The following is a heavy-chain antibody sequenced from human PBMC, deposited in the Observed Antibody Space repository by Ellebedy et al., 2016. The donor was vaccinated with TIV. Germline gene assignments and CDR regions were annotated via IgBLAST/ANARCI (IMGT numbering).Heavy chain of an antibody. J-gene: IGHJ4*02. CDR2: IKQDGSEK. CDR3: AKDNVAAALSASCDY. D-gene: IGHD6-13*01. CDR1: GFTFSSYW. V-gene: IGHV3-7*03. Sequence: GGSLRLXXAASGFTFSSYWMSWVRQAPGKGLEWVANIKQDGSEKYYVDSVKGRFTISRDNAKNSLYLQMNSLRTEDTALYYCAKDNVAAALSASCDYWGQGTLVTVSS.